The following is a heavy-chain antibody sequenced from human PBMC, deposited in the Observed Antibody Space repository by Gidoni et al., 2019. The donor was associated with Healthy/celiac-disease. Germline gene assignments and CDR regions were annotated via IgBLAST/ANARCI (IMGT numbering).Heavy chain of an antibody. CDR1: GFSLSTSGVG. CDR2: IDWDDDK. Sequence: QITLKESGPTLVKPTQTLTLTCTFSGFSLSTSGVGVGWIRQPPGKALEWLALIDWDDDKRYSPSLKSRLTITKDTSKNQVVLTMTNMDPVDTATYYCAHRKVRVVTAIAFDYWGQGTLVTVSS. J-gene: IGHJ4*02. D-gene: IGHD2-21*02. CDR3: AHRKVRVVTAIAFDY. V-gene: IGHV2-5*02.